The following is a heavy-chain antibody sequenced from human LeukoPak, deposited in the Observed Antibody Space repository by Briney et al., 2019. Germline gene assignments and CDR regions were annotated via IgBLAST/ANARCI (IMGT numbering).Heavy chain of an antibody. Sequence: PGGSLRLSCGASGFIFSTHWMSWVRQAPGKGLEWVANINQDGRETYYVDSVKGRFTISRDNAQNSLYLQMNSLRAEDTAVYYCARDGVDAGIYFDYWDQGALVTVSS. V-gene: IGHV3-7*01. D-gene: IGHD6-13*01. CDR2: INQDGRET. CDR3: ARDGVDAGIYFDY. J-gene: IGHJ4*02. CDR1: GFIFSTHW.